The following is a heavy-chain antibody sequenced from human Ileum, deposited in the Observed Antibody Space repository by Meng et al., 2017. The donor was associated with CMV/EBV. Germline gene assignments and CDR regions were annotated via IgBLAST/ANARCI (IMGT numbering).Heavy chain of an antibody. Sequence: GESLKISCIASGFSFGDHAMSWVRQAPGKGLEWVGVIRSKTYGGTTEYAASVKGRFTISRDESKSIAYLEMYSLKTEDTAVYYCSRVSIGGKGMDVWGQVTTVTVSS. D-gene: IGHD3-3*02. CDR1: GFSFGDHA. CDR3: SRVSIGGKGMDV. CDR2: IRSKTYGGTT. J-gene: IGHJ6*02. V-gene: IGHV3-49*04.